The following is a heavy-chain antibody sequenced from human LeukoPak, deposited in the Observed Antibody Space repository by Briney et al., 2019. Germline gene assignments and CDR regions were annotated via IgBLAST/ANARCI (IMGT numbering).Heavy chain of an antibody. CDR2: IIPIFGTA. D-gene: IGHD6-13*01. CDR1: GGTFSSYA. J-gene: IGHJ6*04. CDR3: ARVPKMTAAAGFYYYGMDV. Sequence: SVKVSCKASGGTFSSYAISWVRQAPGQGLEWMGGIIPIFGTANYAQKFQGRVTITADKSTSTAYMELSSLRSEDTAVYYCARVPKMTAAAGFYYYGMDVWGKGTTVTVSS. V-gene: IGHV1-69*06.